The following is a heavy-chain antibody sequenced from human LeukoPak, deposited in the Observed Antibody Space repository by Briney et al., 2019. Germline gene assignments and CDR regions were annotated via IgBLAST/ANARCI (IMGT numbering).Heavy chain of an antibody. CDR2: ISSSGGTI. CDR3: ARVARLVSSGWYEDY. Sequence: GGSLRLSCAASGFTFSSYEVNWVRQAPGKGLEWFSYISSSGGTIYYADSVKGRFTISRDNAKNSLYLQMSSLRAEDTAVYYCARVARLVSSGWYEDYWGQGTLVTVSS. CDR1: GFTFSSYE. V-gene: IGHV3-48*03. J-gene: IGHJ4*02. D-gene: IGHD6-19*01.